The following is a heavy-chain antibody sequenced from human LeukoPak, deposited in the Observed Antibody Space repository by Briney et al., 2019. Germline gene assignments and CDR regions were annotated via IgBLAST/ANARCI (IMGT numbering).Heavy chain of an antibody. CDR1: GYIFASYW. D-gene: IGHD2-15*01. V-gene: IGHV5-51*01. CDR3: ARHSPVYCTGGSCYSYWYFDL. CDR2: IYPGDSDT. Sequence: GESLKISCKGSGYIFASYWIGWVRQMPGKGLDWMGIIYPGDSDTRYSPSFQGQVTISADKSISTAYLQWSSLKASDTAMYYCARHSPVYCTGGSCYSYWYFDLWGRGTLVTVSS. J-gene: IGHJ2*01.